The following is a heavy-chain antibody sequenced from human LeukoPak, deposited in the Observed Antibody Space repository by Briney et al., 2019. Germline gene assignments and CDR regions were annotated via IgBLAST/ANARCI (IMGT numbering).Heavy chain of an antibody. CDR1: GYTFTGYY. CDR3: ARDVTGILTGYYFKSLYYFDY. J-gene: IGHJ4*02. V-gene: IGHV1-2*02. D-gene: IGHD3-9*01. Sequence: GASVKVSCKASGYTFTGYYMHWVRQAPGQGLEWMGWINPNSGGTNYAQKFQGRVTMTRDTSISTAYMELSRLRSDDTAVYYCARDVTGILTGYYFKSLYYFDYWGQGTLVTVSS. CDR2: INPNSGGT.